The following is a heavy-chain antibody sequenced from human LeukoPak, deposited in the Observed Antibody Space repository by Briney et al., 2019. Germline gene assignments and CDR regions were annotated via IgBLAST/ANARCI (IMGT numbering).Heavy chain of an antibody. CDR3: AKDMVGGPPDYLDY. Sequence: PGGSLRLSCAASGFIFSNYAMHWVRQAPGKGLEWVAVTSSDGSIKYYADSVRGRFTISRDNSKNTLSLQMNSLRSEDTAVYYCAKDMVGGPPDYLDYWGQGILVTVSS. CDR1: GFIFSNYA. J-gene: IGHJ4*02. V-gene: IGHV3-30*18. CDR2: TSSDGSIK. D-gene: IGHD3-10*01.